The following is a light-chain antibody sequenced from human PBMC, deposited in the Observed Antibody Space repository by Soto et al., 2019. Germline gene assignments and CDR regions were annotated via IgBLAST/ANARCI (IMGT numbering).Light chain of an antibody. V-gene: IGKV3-15*01. CDR1: QSVSSN. J-gene: IGKJ2*01. Sequence: EIVMTQSPATLSVSPGERATLSCRASQSVSSNLAWYQQKPGQAPRLLIYGASTRATGIPARFSGSGSGTEFTLTISSLQSEYFAVYYCQQYGSLYTFGQGTKLEIK. CDR2: GAS. CDR3: QQYGSLYT.